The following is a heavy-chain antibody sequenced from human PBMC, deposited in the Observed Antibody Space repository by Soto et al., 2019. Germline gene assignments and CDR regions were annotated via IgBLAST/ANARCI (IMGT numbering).Heavy chain of an antibody. CDR3: ARVRGDSSGSYYFDY. Sequence: NPGGSLRLSCAASGFSLSDYCVSWIRQAPGEGLEWVSYISSSGTTTHYADSVKGRFTISKDNAKNSLYLQMNSLRAEDTAVYYCARVRGDSSGSYYFDYWGQGTLVTVSS. D-gene: IGHD3-22*01. J-gene: IGHJ4*02. CDR1: GFSLSDYC. CDR2: ISSSGTTT. V-gene: IGHV3-11*01.